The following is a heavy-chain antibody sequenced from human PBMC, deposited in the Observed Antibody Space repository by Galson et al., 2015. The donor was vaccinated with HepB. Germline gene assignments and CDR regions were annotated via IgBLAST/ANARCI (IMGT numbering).Heavy chain of an antibody. CDR3: ARDRGGSGSYLSYYYGMDV. CDR1: GFTFSSYS. CDR2: ISSSSSTK. J-gene: IGHJ6*02. D-gene: IGHD3-10*01. Sequence: SLRLSCAASGFTFSSYSMNWVRQAPGKGLEWVSYISSSSSTKYYADSVKGRFTISRDNAKNSLYLQMNSLRAEDTAVYYCARDRGGSGSYLSYYYGMDVWGQGTTVTVSS. V-gene: IGHV3-48*04.